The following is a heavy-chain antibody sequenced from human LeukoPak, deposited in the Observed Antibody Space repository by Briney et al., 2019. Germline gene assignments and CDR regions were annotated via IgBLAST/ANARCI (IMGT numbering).Heavy chain of an antibody. J-gene: IGHJ4*02. CDR1: GFSFSNYA. CDR3: AKWGDYDVLTGYYDSDY. D-gene: IGHD3-9*01. Sequence: PGVSLRLSCAASGFSFSNYAMSWVRQLPGKGLEWVSAISGRDDSTYYADSVKGRFTISRDTSKNTLYLQMNSLRAEDTAVYYCAKWGDYDVLTGYYDSDYWGQGTLVTVSS. V-gene: IGHV3-23*01. CDR2: ISGRDDST.